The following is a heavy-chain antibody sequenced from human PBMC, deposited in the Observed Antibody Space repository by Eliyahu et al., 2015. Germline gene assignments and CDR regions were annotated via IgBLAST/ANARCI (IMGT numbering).Heavy chain of an antibody. D-gene: IGHD5-12*01. CDR1: GXXIXSSXYX. J-gene: IGHJ3*02. Sequence: QLQLQESGPGLVKPSEXLSLTXXXSGXXIXSSXYXWGWIRXPPGKGLEWIGSIYYSGSTYYNPSLKSRVTISVDTSKNQFSLKLSSVTAADTAVYYCARHPLDIVATMGRDAFDIWGQGTMVTVSS. V-gene: IGHV4-39*01. CDR2: IYYSGST. CDR3: ARHPLDIVATMGRDAFDI.